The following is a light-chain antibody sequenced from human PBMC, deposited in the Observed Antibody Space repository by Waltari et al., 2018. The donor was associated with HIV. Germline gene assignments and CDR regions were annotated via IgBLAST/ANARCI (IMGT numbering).Light chain of an antibody. CDR3: QQRSNWPLT. CDR2: GAS. J-gene: IGKJ4*01. CDR1: QSLISRS. V-gene: IGKV3D-20*02. Sequence: IVLTQSPGTLSLSPGERATLSCRASQSLISRSLAWYQQKPGQAPRLLIYGASSRATGVPDRFSGSGSGTDFTLTISRLEPEDFAVYYCQQRSNWPLTFGGGTKVEIK.